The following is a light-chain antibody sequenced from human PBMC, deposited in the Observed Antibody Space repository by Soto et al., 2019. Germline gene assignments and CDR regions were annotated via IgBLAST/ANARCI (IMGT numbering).Light chain of an antibody. J-gene: IGLJ1*01. CDR3: SSYTSSRVYV. CDR1: SSDVGGYNY. V-gene: IGLV2-14*01. CDR2: EVS. Sequence: QSALTQPASVSGSPGQSITISCTGTSSDVGGYNYVSWYQQHPGKAPKLMIYEVSNRPSGVSNRFSGSKSGNTASLTISGLQAEDEADYYCSSYTSSRVYVFGTGTKVTVL.